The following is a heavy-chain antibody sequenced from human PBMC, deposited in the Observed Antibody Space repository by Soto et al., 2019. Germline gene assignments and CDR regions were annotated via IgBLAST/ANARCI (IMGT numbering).Heavy chain of an antibody. Sequence: SETLSLTCSVSGGSMRNYYWNWIRQPPGRGLEWIGYVYHSGSTNYNPSLKSRVSMSVDVSRNHFSLTLHSVTAADTAVYFCTSSYSTSSSPDYWGQGTLVTAPQ. CDR1: GGSMRNYY. V-gene: IGHV4-59*01. D-gene: IGHD6-6*01. CDR2: VYHSGST. J-gene: IGHJ4*02. CDR3: TSSYSTSSSPDY.